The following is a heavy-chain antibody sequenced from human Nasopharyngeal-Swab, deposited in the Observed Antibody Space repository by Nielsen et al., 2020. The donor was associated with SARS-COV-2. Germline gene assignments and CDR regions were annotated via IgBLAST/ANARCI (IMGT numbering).Heavy chain of an antibody. CDR3: ARVPRFGDSYYYMDV. J-gene: IGHJ6*03. Sequence: ASVKVSCKASGYTFTSYYMHWVRQAPGQGLEWMGIINPSGGSTTYAQRFQGRVTMTRDTSTSTVYMELSSLRSDDTAVYYCARVPRFGDSYYYMDVWGKGTTVTVSS. V-gene: IGHV1-46*01. D-gene: IGHD3-10*01. CDR2: INPSGGST. CDR1: GYTFTSYY.